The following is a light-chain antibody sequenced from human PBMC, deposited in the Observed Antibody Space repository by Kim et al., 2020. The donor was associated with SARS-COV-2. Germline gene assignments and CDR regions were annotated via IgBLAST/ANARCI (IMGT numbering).Light chain of an antibody. CDR3: LLSYSGARV. J-gene: IGLJ3*02. V-gene: IGLV7-46*01. CDR1: TGAVTSGHY. CDR2: DTS. Sequence: PGGTVTLTCGSRTGAVTSGHYPYWFQQKPGPAPRTLIYDTSNKHSWTPARFSGSLLGGKAALTLSGAQPEDEAEYYCLLSYSGARVFGGGTQLTVL.